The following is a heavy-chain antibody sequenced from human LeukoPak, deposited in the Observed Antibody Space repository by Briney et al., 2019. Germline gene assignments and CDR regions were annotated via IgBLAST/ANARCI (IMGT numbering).Heavy chain of an antibody. CDR2: IIPIFGTA. D-gene: IGHD4-17*01. Sequence: GASVKVSCKASGYTFTSYGISWVRQAPGQGLEWMGGIIPIFGTANYAQKFQGRVTITADKSTSTAYMELSSLRSEDTAVYYCARDASGDYEFDPWGQGTLVTVSS. J-gene: IGHJ5*02. V-gene: IGHV1-69*06. CDR3: ARDASGDYEFDP. CDR1: GYTFTSYG.